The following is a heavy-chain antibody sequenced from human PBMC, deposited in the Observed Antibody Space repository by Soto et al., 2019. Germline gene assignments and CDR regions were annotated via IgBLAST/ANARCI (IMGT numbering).Heavy chain of an antibody. J-gene: IGHJ6*02. D-gene: IGHD2-21*02. V-gene: IGHV1-69*12. CDR3: ARPYCCCDCYTYGMDV. CDR1: GGTFSSYA. CDR2: IIPIFGTA. Sequence: QVQLVQSGAEVKKPGSSVKVSCKASGGTFSSYAISWVRQAPGQGLEWMGGIIPIFGTANYAQKFQGRVTITADESTSTAYMELSSLRSEDTAVYYCARPYCCCDCYTYGMDVWGQGTTVTVSS.